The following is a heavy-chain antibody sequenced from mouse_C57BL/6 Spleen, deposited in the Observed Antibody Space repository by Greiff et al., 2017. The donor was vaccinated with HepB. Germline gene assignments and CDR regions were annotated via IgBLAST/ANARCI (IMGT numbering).Heavy chain of an antibody. CDR1: GFTFTDYY. V-gene: IGHV7-3*01. J-gene: IGHJ3*01. D-gene: IGHD2-4*01. CDR2: IRNKANGYTT. Sequence: EVKLMESGGGLVQPGGSLSLSCAASGFTFTDYYMSWVRQPPGKALEWLGFIRNKANGYTTEYSASVKGRFTISRDNSQSILYLQMNALRAEDSATYYCARYKDDYDGWFAYWGQGTLVTVSA. CDR3: ARYKDDYDGWFAY.